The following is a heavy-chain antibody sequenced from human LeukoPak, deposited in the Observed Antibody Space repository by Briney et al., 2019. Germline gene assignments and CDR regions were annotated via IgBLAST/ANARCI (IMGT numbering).Heavy chain of an antibody. CDR1: GFTSSIYA. J-gene: IGHJ6*02. CDR3: ARGTSRRGASMDV. V-gene: IGHV3-53*04. CDR2: IYSGGST. D-gene: IGHD3-10*01. Sequence: GSPRLSCAASGFTSSIYAMSWVRHAPGKGLGWVSVIYSGGSTEFLDAVSERFTISRHNSKNPLYLQMNSLRAEDTAVYYCARGTSRRGASMDVWGQNTTHTVSS.